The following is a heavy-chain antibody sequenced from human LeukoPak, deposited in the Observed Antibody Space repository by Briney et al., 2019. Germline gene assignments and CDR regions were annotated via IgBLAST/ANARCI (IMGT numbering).Heavy chain of an antibody. CDR1: GGTFSSYA. D-gene: IGHD3-16*01. J-gene: IGHJ6*03. CDR3: AGGTGLGEYYYMDV. Sequence: SVKVSCKASGGTFSSYAISWVRQAPGQGLEWMGGIIPIFGTANHAQKFQGRVTITTDESTSTAYMELSSLRSEDTAVYYCAGGTGLGEYYYMDVWGKGTTVTVSS. V-gene: IGHV1-69*05. CDR2: IIPIFGTA.